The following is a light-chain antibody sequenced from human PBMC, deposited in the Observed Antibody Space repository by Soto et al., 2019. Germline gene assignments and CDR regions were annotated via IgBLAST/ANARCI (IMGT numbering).Light chain of an antibody. CDR2: KAS. CDR3: QQYNSYPWT. CDR1: QSVSSW. V-gene: IGKV1-5*03. J-gene: IGKJ1*01. Sequence: DIQMTQSPSTLSASVGDRVTITCRASQSVSSWLAWYQQKPGKAPKLLIYKASSLESGVPSRFSGSGSGTVFTLTISSLQPDDFATYYCQQYNSYPWTFAQGTKVEIK.